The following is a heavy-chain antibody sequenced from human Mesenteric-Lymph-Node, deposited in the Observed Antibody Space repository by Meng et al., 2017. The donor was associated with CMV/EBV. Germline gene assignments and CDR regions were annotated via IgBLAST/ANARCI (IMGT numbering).Heavy chain of an antibody. CDR3: AKDGTSYGLSMFDY. V-gene: IGHV3-21*01. CDR1: GFTVSSYT. Sequence: ASGFTVSSYTMNLVRQAPGKGLEWVSSISSSSNYIYYADSVKGRFTISRDNSKNTVYLQMSSLRVEDTAVYYCAKDGTSYGLSMFDYWGQGTLVTVSS. J-gene: IGHJ4*02. CDR2: ISSSSNYI. D-gene: IGHD3-16*02.